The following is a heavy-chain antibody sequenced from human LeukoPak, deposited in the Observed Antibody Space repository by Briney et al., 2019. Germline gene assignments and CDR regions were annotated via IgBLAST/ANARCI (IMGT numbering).Heavy chain of an antibody. CDR2: IYPGDSDT. CDR3: ARTYIAARPGAYYYMDV. Sequence: GESLKISCKGSGYSFTSYWIGWVRQMPGKGLEWMGIIYPGDSDTRYSPSFQGQITISADKSISTAYLQWSSLKASDTAMYYCARTYIAARPGAYYYMDVWGRGTTVTVSS. D-gene: IGHD6-6*01. CDR1: GYSFTSYW. V-gene: IGHV5-51*03. J-gene: IGHJ6*03.